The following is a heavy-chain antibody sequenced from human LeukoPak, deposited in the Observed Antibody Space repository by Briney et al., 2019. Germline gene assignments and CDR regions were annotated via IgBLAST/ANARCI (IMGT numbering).Heavy chain of an antibody. CDR1: GFTFSSYD. D-gene: IGHD3-10*01. CDR2: ISGSGSTI. J-gene: IGHJ6*02. V-gene: IGHV3-48*03. Sequence: GGSLRLSCAVSGFTFSSYDMNWVRQAPGKGLEWISHISGSGSTIYDADSVKGRFTVSRDNAKNSLHLQMNSLRAEDTAVYYCARIHPYYYGSGSYLMGYYYFGMDVWGQGTTVTVSS. CDR3: ARIHPYYYGSGSYLMGYYYFGMDV.